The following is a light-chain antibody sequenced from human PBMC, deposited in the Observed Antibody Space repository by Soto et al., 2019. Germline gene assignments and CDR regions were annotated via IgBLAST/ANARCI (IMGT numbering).Light chain of an antibody. Sequence: QSALTQPRSVSGSPGQSVTIACTGTSSDVGGCHYVSWYQQHPGKTPKLMIYGVTERPSGVPDRFSGSKSGNSASLTISGLQAEDEADYYCCSYAGSYTLLFGGGTKLTVL. J-gene: IGLJ2*01. CDR3: CSYAGSYTLL. CDR1: SSDVGGCHY. V-gene: IGLV2-11*01. CDR2: GVT.